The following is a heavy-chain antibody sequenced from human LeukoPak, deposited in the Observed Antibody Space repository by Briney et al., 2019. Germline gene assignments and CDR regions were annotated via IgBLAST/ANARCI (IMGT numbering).Heavy chain of an antibody. J-gene: IGHJ4*02. D-gene: IGHD4-17*01. V-gene: IGHV3-30*18. CDR3: AKVGDYGDYALDY. Sequence: GGSLRLSCAASGFTFSSYGMHWVRQAPGKGLEWVAVISYDGSYKYYADSVKGRFTISRDNSKNTLYLQMNSLRAEDTAVYYRAKVGDYGDYALDYWGQGTLVTVSS. CDR1: GFTFSSYG. CDR2: ISYDGSYK.